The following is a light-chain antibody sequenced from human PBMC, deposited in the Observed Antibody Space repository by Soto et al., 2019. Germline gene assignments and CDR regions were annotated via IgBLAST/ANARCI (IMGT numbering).Light chain of an antibody. CDR1: SSDVGAHNH. CDR2: EVS. V-gene: IGLV2-11*01. Sequence: QSALPQPRSVSGSPGQSVTISCTGTSSDVGAHNHVSWYQQHPGKVPKLIINEVSERPSGVPDRFAGSKSGNAASLTISGLQAEDEAEYYCCSHAGSYSWVFGGGTKVTVL. J-gene: IGLJ3*02. CDR3: CSHAGSYSWV.